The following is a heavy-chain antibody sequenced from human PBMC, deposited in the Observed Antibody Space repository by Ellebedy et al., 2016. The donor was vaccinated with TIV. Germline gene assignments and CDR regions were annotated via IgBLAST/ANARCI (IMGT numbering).Heavy chain of an antibody. J-gene: IGHJ6*02. Sequence: GESLKISXAASGFTFSSYSMNWVRQAPGKGPEWVSYISSSSSTIYYADSVKGRFTISRDNAKNSLYLQMNSLGDEDTAVYYCARDCIAVAGRYGMDVWGQGTTVTVSS. CDR2: ISSSSSTI. CDR1: GFTFSSYS. D-gene: IGHD6-19*01. V-gene: IGHV3-48*02. CDR3: ARDCIAVAGRYGMDV.